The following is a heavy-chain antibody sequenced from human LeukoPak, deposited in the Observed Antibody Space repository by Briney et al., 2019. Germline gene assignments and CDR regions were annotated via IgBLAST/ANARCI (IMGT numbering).Heavy chain of an antibody. V-gene: IGHV3-64*02. CDR3: VRREDYNFDF. CDR1: GFTFSSYD. Sequence: GSLRLSCAASGFTFSSYDMHWVRQAPGKGLEYVAAVSSNGANSYYADSVKGRFSAFRDNSKNILYLHLGSLRVDDMAIYYCVRREDYNFDFWGQGTLVSVSS. D-gene: IGHD5-24*01. CDR2: VSSNGANS. J-gene: IGHJ4*02.